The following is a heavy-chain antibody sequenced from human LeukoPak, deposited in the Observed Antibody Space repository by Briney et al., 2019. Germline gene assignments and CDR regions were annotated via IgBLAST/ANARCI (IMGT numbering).Heavy chain of an antibody. CDR2: INGDGINT. J-gene: IGHJ4*02. D-gene: IGHD3-22*01. V-gene: IGHV3-74*01. CDR1: GFPFRSNW. Sequence: TGGSLRLSCAASGFPFRSNWMHWVRQAPGRGLVWVSGINGDGINTNYADSVKGRFTISRDNAKNTLYLQMNSLRGEDTAVYCCARTDYYDRWGQGTLVTVSS. CDR3: ARTDYYDR.